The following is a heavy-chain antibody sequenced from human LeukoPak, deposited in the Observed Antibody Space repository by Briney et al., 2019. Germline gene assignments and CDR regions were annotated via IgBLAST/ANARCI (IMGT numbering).Heavy chain of an antibody. CDR3: ATTTHFDY. D-gene: IGHD1-14*01. Sequence: GGALRLSCSVSGFTFSSYWMSWVRQAPGRGLECVANINEEGSEKNYVDAEKGRFSISRDNAENSLYLQMNSLRAEDTAVYYCATTTHFDYWGQGILVTVSS. CDR2: INEEGSEK. CDR1: GFTFSSYW. V-gene: IGHV3-7*01. J-gene: IGHJ4*02.